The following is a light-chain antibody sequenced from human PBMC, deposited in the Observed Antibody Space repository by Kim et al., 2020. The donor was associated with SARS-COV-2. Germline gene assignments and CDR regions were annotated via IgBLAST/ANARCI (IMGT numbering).Light chain of an antibody. J-gene: IGKJ4*01. CDR2: AAS. Sequence: ASVGDSVTSSGRASRDIRNYLAWFQQKPGKSPNALMFAASTLQRGVPSKFSGSGSGADFTLTISSLQPEDGATYYCQQYFSYPPTFGAGTKVDIK. CDR3: QQYFSYPPT. CDR1: RDIRNY. V-gene: IGKV1-16*02.